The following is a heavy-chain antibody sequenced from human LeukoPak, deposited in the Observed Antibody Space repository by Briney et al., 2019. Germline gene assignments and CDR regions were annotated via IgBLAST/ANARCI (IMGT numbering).Heavy chain of an antibody. CDR2: IYYSGSI. CDR1: GGSLSNYY. D-gene: IGHD4-17*01. Sequence: SETLSLTCTVSGGSLSNYYWSWIRQPPGKGLEWIGYIYYSGSINYNPSLKSRVTISVDMSKNQFSLQLSSVTAADTAVYYWARQSRDGDYIAKLFDYWGQGTLVTVSS. J-gene: IGHJ4*02. V-gene: IGHV4-59*08. CDR3: ARQSRDGDYIAKLFDY.